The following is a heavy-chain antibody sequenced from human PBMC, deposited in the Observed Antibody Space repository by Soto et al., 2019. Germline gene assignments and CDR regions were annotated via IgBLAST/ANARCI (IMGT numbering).Heavy chain of an antibody. Sequence: LRLSCVGSGFTFRDHAMRWVRQAPGRGLEWVSAISANGASIQHADSVKGRFSVSRDNAKNTVYLQMDNLRTEDSAVYYCAKDRYYDTPGWFDPWGQGSRVTVSS. CDR1: GFTFRDHA. V-gene: IGHV3-23*01. CDR2: ISANGASI. J-gene: IGHJ5*02. D-gene: IGHD3-22*01. CDR3: AKDRYYDTPGWFDP.